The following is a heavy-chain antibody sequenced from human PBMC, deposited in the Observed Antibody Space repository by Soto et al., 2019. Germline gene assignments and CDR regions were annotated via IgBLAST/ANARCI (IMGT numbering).Heavy chain of an antibody. Sequence: EVQLAESGGGLVQPGGSLRLSCAASGFAFSHYWMHWVRQPPGKGLEWISRISTNGADTTYADSVKGRFTVSRDNAKNTVYLQMNSLRAEDTAVYYCARFGTYYDSSGFAYWGQGTPLTVSS. CDR3: ARFGTYYDSSGFAY. V-gene: IGHV3-74*01. CDR1: GFAFSHYW. CDR2: ISTNGADT. D-gene: IGHD3-22*01. J-gene: IGHJ4*02.